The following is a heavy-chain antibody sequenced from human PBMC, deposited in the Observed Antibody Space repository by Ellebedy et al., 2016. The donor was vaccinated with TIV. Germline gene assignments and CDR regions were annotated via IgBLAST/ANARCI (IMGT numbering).Heavy chain of an antibody. CDR3: ARVPVTMIFGVVHAPYYYYMDV. Sequence: SETLSLTXTVSGGSVSSSSYYWSWIRQPAGKGLEWIGRIYTSGSTNYNPSLKSRVTISVDTSKNQFSLKLSSVTAADTAVYYCARVPVTMIFGVVHAPYYYYMDVWGKGTTVTVSS. CDR1: GGSVSSSSYY. D-gene: IGHD3-3*01. CDR2: IYTSGST. V-gene: IGHV4-61*02. J-gene: IGHJ6*03.